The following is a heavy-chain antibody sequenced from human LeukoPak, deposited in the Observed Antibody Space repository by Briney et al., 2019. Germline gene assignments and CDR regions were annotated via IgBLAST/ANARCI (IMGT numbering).Heavy chain of an antibody. CDR1: GYILTELS. CDR3: ARRIRFGEPQFDY. Sequence: ASVKVSCKASGYILTELSMHWVRQAPGKGLEWMGGFDPEDGETIYAQKFQGRVTMTRDTSINTAYMELSSLKSDDTAVYYCARRIRFGEPQFDYWGQGTLVTVSS. D-gene: IGHD3-10*01. J-gene: IGHJ4*02. CDR2: FDPEDGET. V-gene: IGHV1-24*01.